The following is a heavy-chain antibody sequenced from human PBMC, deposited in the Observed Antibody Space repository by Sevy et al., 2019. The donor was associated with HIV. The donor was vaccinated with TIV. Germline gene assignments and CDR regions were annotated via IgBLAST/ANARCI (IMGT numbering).Heavy chain of an antibody. Sequence: ASVKVSCKASGYTFTGYYMHWVRQAPGQGLEWIGWINPSGGATNFAQKFQGRVTMTRDTSITTAYMELTRLRSDDTAVYYGAGGGSGFGEFPYWGQGTLVTVSS. J-gene: IGHJ4*02. V-gene: IGHV1-2*02. CDR3: AGGGSGFGEFPY. CDR2: INPSGGAT. CDR1: GYTFTGYY. D-gene: IGHD3-10*01.